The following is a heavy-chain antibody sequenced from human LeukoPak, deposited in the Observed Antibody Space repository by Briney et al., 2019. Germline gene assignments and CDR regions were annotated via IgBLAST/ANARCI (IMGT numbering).Heavy chain of an antibody. Sequence: SETLSLTXAVYGGSFSGYYWSWIRQPPGKGLEWIGEINHSGSTNYNPSLKSRVTISVDTSKNQFSLKLSSVTAADTAVYYCARARLGRGFDYWGQGTLVTVSS. CDR1: GGSFSGYY. V-gene: IGHV4-34*01. CDR2: INHSGST. CDR3: ARARLGRGFDY. D-gene: IGHD3-10*01. J-gene: IGHJ4*02.